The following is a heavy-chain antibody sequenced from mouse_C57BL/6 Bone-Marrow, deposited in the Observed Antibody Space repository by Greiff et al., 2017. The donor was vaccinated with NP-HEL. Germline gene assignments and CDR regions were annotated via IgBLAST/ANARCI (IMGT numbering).Heavy chain of an antibody. V-gene: IGHV1-59*01. CDR1: GYAFTSYW. Sequence: QVQLQQSGAELVRPGTSVKLSCKASGYAFTSYWMHWVKQRPGQGLEWIGVIDPSDSYTNYNQKFKGQATLTVDTSSSTAYMQLSSLTSEDSAVYYCAYLLWLRRRRGFDYWGQGTTLTVSS. CDR2: IDPSDSYT. J-gene: IGHJ2*01. D-gene: IGHD2-2*01. CDR3: AYLLWLRRRRGFDY.